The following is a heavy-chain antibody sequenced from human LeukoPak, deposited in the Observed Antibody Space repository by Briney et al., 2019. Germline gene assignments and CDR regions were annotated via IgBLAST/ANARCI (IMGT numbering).Heavy chain of an antibody. V-gene: IGHV4-34*01. D-gene: IGHD5-12*01. CDR1: GGSFSGHY. Sequence: SETLSLTCAVYGGSFSGHYWSWIRQPPGKGLEWIGEINHSGSTNYNPSLKSRVTISVDTSKNQFSLKLSSVTAADTAVYYCARAWWLRPLDYWGQGTLVTVSS. J-gene: IGHJ4*02. CDR3: ARAWWLRPLDY. CDR2: INHSGST.